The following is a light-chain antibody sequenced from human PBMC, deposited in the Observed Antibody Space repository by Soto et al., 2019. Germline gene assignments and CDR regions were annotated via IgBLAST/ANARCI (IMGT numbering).Light chain of an antibody. CDR3: QQYESLPLT. CDR2: DAS. J-gene: IGKJ5*01. Sequence: EIQMTQSPSSLSASVGDRVTITCQASQDINKNLIWYQQKPGKAPKLLIYDASDLETGVPSRFSGSGSGTGFTFTISSLQPEDFATYYCQQYESLPLTFGQGTRL. V-gene: IGKV1-33*01. CDR1: QDINKN.